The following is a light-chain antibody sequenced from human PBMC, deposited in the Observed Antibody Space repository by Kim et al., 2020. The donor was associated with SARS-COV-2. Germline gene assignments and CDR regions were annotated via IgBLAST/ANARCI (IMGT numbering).Light chain of an antibody. CDR1: QSIGSW. CDR2: DAS. Sequence: DIQMTQSPSTLSASVGDRVTITCRASQSIGSWLAWYQQKPGKAPKVVIYDASSLQSGVPSRFSGSGSGAQFTLTISSLQPDDFATYYCQQYYGFPRTFGGGTKVEI. CDR3: QQYYGFPRT. J-gene: IGKJ4*01. V-gene: IGKV1-5*01.